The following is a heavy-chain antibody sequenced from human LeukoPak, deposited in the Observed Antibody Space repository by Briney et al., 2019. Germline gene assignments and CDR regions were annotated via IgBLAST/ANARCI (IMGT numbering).Heavy chain of an antibody. V-gene: IGHV3-7*01. CDR3: ARAYYYDSSGYYWFDP. J-gene: IGHJ5*02. Sequence: GGSLRLSCAASGFTFSSYWMSWVRQAPGKGLEWVANIKQDGSEKYYVDSVKGRFTISRDNAKNSLYLQMNSLRAGDTAVYYCARAYYYDSSGYYWFDPWGQGTLVTVSS. D-gene: IGHD3-22*01. CDR2: IKQDGSEK. CDR1: GFTFSSYW.